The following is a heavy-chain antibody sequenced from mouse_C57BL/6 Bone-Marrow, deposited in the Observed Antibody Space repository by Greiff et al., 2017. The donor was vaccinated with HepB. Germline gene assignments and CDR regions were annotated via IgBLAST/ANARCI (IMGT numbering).Heavy chain of an antibody. J-gene: IGHJ2*01. CDR3: GRQIYDGYSRYFDY. Sequence: EVKLVESGGDLVKPGGSLKLSCAASGFTFSSYGMSWVRQTPDKRLEWVATISSGGSYNYYPDSVKGRFTISRDNAKNTLYLQMSSLKAEDTAMYYCGRQIYDGYSRYFDYWGQGTTLTVSS. D-gene: IGHD2-3*01. CDR1: GFTFSSYG. V-gene: IGHV5-6*01. CDR2: ISSGGSYN.